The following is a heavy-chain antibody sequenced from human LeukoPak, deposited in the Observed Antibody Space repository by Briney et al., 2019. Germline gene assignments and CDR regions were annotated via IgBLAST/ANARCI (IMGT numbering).Heavy chain of an antibody. V-gene: IGHV1-2*02. Sequence: ASVKVSCKASGYTFTGYYMHWVRQAPGQGLEWMGWINPNSGGTNYAQKFQGRVTMTRDTSISTAYMELGRLRSDDTAVYYCARDGARGGSYYSAFDYWGQGTLVTVSS. CDR2: INPNSGGT. CDR3: ARDGARGGSYYSAFDY. CDR1: GYTFTGYY. D-gene: IGHD1-26*01. J-gene: IGHJ4*02.